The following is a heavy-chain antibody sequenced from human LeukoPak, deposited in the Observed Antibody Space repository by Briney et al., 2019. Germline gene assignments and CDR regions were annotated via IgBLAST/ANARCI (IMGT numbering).Heavy chain of an antibody. CDR1: GGSFSGYY. Sequence: SETLSLTCAAYGGSFSGYYWSWIRQPPGKGLEWIGEINHSGSTNYNPSLKSRVTISVDTSKNQFSLKLSSVTAADTAVYYCARGFGSRYYGSGSYVRWFDPWGQGTLVTVSS. CDR3: ARGFGSRYYGSGSYVRWFDP. D-gene: IGHD3-10*01. V-gene: IGHV4-34*01. J-gene: IGHJ5*02. CDR2: INHSGST.